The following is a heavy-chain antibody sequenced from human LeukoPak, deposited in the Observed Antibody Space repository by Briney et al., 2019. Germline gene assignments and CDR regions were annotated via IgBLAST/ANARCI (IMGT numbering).Heavy chain of an antibody. CDR2: IYHSGST. CDR3: ARDAWDISDP. Sequence: SETLSLTCAVSGGSISSSNWWSWVCQPPGKGLEWIGEIYHSGSTNYNPSLKSRVTISVDTSKNQFSLKLSSVTAADTAVYYCARDAWDISDPWGQGTLVTVSS. D-gene: IGHD2-15*01. CDR1: GGSISSSNW. J-gene: IGHJ5*02. V-gene: IGHV4-4*02.